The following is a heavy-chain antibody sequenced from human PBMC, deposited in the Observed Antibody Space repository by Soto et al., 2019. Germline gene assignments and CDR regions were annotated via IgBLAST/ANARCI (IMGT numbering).Heavy chain of an antibody. J-gene: IGHJ5*02. D-gene: IGHD3-22*01. V-gene: IGHV4-30-4*01. CDR3: ARSKDYYDSSGYPVGP. CDR2: IYYSGST. Sequence: SETLSLTCTVSGGSIRSGDYYWSWIRQPPGKGLEWIGYIYYSGSTYYNPSLKSRVTISVDTSKNQFSLKLSSVTAADTAVYYCARSKDYYDSSGYPVGPWGQGTLVTVSS. CDR1: GGSIRSGDYY.